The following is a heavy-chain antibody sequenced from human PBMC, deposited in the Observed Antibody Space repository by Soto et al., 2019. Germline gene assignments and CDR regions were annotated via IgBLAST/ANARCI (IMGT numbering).Heavy chain of an antibody. V-gene: IGHV3-74*03. Sequence: EVQLVESGGGLVQPGGSLRLSCAASEFTFSGRSVHWVRQAPGKGLVWVSGIDKVGTDSTYADSVKGRFTSSRDNAKNTVDLQINGLRVEDTAVYYCARGWFGPDVWGKGTTVTVSS. D-gene: IGHD3-10*01. CDR1: EFTFSGRS. J-gene: IGHJ6*03. CDR3: ARGWFGPDV. CDR2: IDKVGTDS.